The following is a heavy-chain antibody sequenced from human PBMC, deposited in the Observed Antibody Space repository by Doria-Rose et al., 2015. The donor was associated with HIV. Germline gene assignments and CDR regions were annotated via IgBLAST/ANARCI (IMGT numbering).Heavy chain of an antibody. J-gene: IGHJ4*02. CDR1: TFSSYS. D-gene: IGHD3-10*01. CDR3: ARGSPTSVPGIKGGGDY. Sequence: TFSSYSMNWVRQAPGQGLEWVSSISSSSSYIYYADSVKGRFTISRDNAKNSLDLQMNSLRAEDTAVYYCARGSPTSVPGIKGGGDYWGQGTLVTVSS. CDR2: ISSSSSYI. V-gene: IGHV3-21*03.